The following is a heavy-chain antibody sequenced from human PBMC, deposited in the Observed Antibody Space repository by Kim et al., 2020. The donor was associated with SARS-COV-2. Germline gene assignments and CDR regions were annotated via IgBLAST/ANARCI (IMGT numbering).Heavy chain of an antibody. J-gene: IGHJ6*02. CDR3: MGQQLGYYYYYGMDV. Sequence: SETLSLTCAVYGGSFSGYYWSWIRQPPGKGLEWIGEINHSGSTNYNPSLKSRVTISVDTSKNQFSLKLSSVTAADTAVYYCMGQQLGYYYYYGMDVWGQGTTVTVSS. D-gene: IGHD6-13*01. V-gene: IGHV4-34*01. CDR2: INHSGST. CDR1: GGSFSGYY.